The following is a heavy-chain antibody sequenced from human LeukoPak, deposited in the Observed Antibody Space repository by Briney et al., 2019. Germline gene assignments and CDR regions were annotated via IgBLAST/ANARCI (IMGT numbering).Heavy chain of an antibody. Sequence: GGSLRLSCAASGFTFSSDVMSWVRQAPGKGLEWVSAISGSGGRTYYADSVKGRFTISRDNAKNSLYLQMDSLRAEDTAVYYCARPRGCSSNRCNNFDYWGQGALVTVSS. J-gene: IGHJ4*02. D-gene: IGHD2-2*01. CDR1: GFTFSSDV. V-gene: IGHV3-23*01. CDR3: ARPRGCSSNRCNNFDY. CDR2: ISGSGGRT.